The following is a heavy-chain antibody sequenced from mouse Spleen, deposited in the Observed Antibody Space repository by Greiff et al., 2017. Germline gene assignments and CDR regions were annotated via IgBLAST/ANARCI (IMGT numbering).Heavy chain of an antibody. CDR1: GYAFSSYW. V-gene: IGHV1-80*01. J-gene: IGHJ2*01. CDR3: ARESGITQFDY. CDR2: IYPGDGDT. D-gene: IGHD2-4*01. Sequence: VQRVESGAELVKPGASVKISCKASGYAFSSYWMNWVKQRPGKGLEWIGQIYPGDGDTNYNGKFKGKATLTADKSSSTAYMQLSSLTSEDSAVYFCARESGITQFDYWGQGTTLTVSS.